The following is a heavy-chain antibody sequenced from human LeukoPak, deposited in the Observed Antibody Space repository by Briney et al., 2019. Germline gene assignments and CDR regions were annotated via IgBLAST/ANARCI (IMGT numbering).Heavy chain of an antibody. CDR2: INHSGST. D-gene: IGHD3-16*01. CDR1: GGSFSGYY. CDR3: ATVPGTMITTFGGDLDYMDV. J-gene: IGHJ6*03. Sequence: SETLSLTCAVYGGSFSGYYWSWIRQPPGKGLEWIGEINHSGSTNYNPSLKSRVTISVDTPKNQFSLKLSSVTAADTAVYYCATVPGTMITTFGGDLDYMDVWGKGTTVTVSS. V-gene: IGHV4-34*01.